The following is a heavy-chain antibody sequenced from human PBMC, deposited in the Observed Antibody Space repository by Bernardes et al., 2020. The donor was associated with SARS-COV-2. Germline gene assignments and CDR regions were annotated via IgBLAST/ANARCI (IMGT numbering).Heavy chain of an antibody. CDR2: ISGSGGST. CDR3: AKDYRVYYDSSGYWGDYYYYGMDV. CDR1: GFTFSSYA. Sequence: GGSLRLSCAASGFTFSSYAMSWVRQAPGKGLEWVSAISGSGGSTYYADSVKGRFTISRDNSKNTLYLQMNSLRAEDTAVYYCAKDYRVYYDSSGYWGDYYYYGMDVWGQGTTVTVSS. V-gene: IGHV3-23*01. D-gene: IGHD3-22*01. J-gene: IGHJ6*02.